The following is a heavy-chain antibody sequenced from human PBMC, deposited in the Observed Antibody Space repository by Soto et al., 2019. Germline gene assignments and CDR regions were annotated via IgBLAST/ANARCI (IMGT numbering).Heavy chain of an antibody. Sequence: SVKVSCKASGGTFSSYAISWVRQAPGQGLEWMGGIIPIFGTANYAQKFQGRVTITADESTSTAYMELSSLRSEDTAVYYCARHNYGQNWFDPWGQGTLVTVSS. D-gene: IGHD4-17*01. CDR3: ARHNYGQNWFDP. J-gene: IGHJ5*02. CDR1: GGTFSSYA. V-gene: IGHV1-69*13. CDR2: IIPIFGTA.